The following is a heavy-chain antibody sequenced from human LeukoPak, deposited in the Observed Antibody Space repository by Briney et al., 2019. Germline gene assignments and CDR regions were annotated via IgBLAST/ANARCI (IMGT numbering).Heavy chain of an antibody. CDR1: GFTFSSYG. CDR3: ARVSSGWYGY. V-gene: IGHV3-64*01. J-gene: IGHJ1*01. CDR2: ISSNGGST. D-gene: IGHD6-19*01. Sequence: GGSLILSCAASGFTFSSYGMHWVRQAPGKGLEYVSAISSNGGSTNYANSVKGRFTISRDNSKNTLYLQMGSLRTEDMAVYYCARVSSGWYGYWGQGTLVTVSS.